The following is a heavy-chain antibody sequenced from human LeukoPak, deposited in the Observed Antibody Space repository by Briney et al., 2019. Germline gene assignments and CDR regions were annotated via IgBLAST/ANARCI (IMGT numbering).Heavy chain of an antibody. Sequence: SVKVSCKASEGTFSSYAISWVRQAPGQGLEWMGGIIPIFGTANYAQKFQGRVTITADKSTSTAYMELSSLRSEDTAVYYCARGLWGDFWSGDYYYYYMDVWGKGTTVTVSS. D-gene: IGHD3-3*01. V-gene: IGHV1-69*06. CDR2: IIPIFGTA. CDR1: EGTFSSYA. CDR3: ARGLWGDFWSGDYYYYYMDV. J-gene: IGHJ6*03.